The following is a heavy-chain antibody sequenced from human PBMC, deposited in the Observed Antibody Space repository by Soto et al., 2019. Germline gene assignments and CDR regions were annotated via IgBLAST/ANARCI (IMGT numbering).Heavy chain of an antibody. CDR3: AKEGGRITGTTSGMDV. V-gene: IGHV3-23*01. J-gene: IGHJ6*02. CDR2: ISGSGGST. CDR1: GFTFSSYA. D-gene: IGHD1-7*01. Sequence: GGALRLSCAASGFTFSSYAMSWFRQARGKGLEWVSAISGSGGSTYYADSVKGRFTISRDNSKNTLYLQMNSLRAEDTAVYYCAKEGGRITGTTSGMDVWGQGTTVTVSS.